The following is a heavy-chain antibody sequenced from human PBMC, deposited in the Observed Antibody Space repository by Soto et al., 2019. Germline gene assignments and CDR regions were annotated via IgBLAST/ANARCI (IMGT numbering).Heavy chain of an antibody. CDR2: IYYSGST. CDR1: GGSISSGGYY. J-gene: IGHJ6*02. Sequence: SETLSLTCTVSGGSISSGGYYWSWIRQHPGKGLEWIGYIYYSGSTYYNLSLKSRVTISVDTSKNQFSLKLSSVTAADTAVYYCARDGRYYDFWSGYYDYGMDVWGQGTTVTVSS. V-gene: IGHV4-31*03. D-gene: IGHD3-3*01. CDR3: ARDGRYYDFWSGYYDYGMDV.